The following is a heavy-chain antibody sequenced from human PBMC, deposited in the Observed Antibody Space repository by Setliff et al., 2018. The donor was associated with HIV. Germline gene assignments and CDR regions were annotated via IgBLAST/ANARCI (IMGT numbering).Heavy chain of an antibody. CDR1: GGSINRGTYY. V-gene: IGHV4-61*09. CDR2: IYITGDT. Sequence: SETLSLTCSVSGGSINRGTYYWTWIRQSAGKGLEWIGHIYITGDTDYNPSLKSRVTISVDTSKNQFSLKLGSVTAADTAVYYCARDMRHLAPLGGYFDYWGQGTLVTVSS. J-gene: IGHJ4*02. CDR3: ARDMRHLAPLGGYFDY. D-gene: IGHD3-10*01.